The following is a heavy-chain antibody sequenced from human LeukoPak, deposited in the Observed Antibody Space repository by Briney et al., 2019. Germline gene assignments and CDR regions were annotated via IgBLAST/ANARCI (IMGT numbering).Heavy chain of an antibody. Sequence: GGSLRLSCTASGFIFSNYEINWVRQAPGKGLEWVSYITSDGTNMYYADSVKGRFTISRDNAKNSLYLQMNSLRAEDTAAYYCARDFYDTSGYYYDYWGQGTLVTVSS. D-gene: IGHD3-22*01. J-gene: IGHJ4*02. CDR2: ITSDGTNM. V-gene: IGHV3-48*03. CDR1: GFIFSNYE. CDR3: ARDFYDTSGYYYDY.